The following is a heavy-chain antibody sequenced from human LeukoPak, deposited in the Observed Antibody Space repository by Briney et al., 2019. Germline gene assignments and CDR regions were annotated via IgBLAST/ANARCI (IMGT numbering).Heavy chain of an antibody. J-gene: IGHJ2*01. CDR1: GGTFISYA. Sequence: ASVKVSCKASGGTFISYAISWVRQAPGQGLEWMGGIIPIFGTANYAQKFQGRVTITADESTSTAYMELSSLRSEDTAVYYCATTVTTRDWYFDLWGRGTLVTVSS. CDR2: IIPIFGTA. V-gene: IGHV1-69*13. CDR3: ATTVTTRDWYFDL. D-gene: IGHD4-17*01.